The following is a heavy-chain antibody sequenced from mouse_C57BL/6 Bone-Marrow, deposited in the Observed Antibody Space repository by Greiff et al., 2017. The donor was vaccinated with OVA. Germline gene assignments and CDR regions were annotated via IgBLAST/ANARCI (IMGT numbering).Heavy chain of an antibody. CDR1: GFTITDDE. V-gene: IGHV1-15*01. D-gene: IGHD2-1*01. CDR3: ARDYGTYYAMDY. Sequence: VQLQQSGAELVRPGASVTLSCTASGFTITDDEMHWVKQTPVQGLEWIGAIDPETGDTAYNPKFKGKAILTADKSSSTAYMELRSLTSEDSAVYYCARDYGTYYAMDYWGQGTSVTVSS. CDR2: IDPETGDT. J-gene: IGHJ4*01.